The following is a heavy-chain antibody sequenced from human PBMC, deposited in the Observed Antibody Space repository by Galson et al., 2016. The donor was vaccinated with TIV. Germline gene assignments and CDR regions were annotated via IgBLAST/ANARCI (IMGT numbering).Heavy chain of an antibody. J-gene: IGHJ3*02. CDR2: ITSKTYGATT. Sequence: SLRLSCAASGFTFGHYAVNWFRQAPGKGLEWVGFITSKTYGATTEYAASVKGRFTISRDDSRNIAYLQMNSLKTEDTAVYYCTRTAMGSTRNAFDIWGQGTVVTVS. V-gene: IGHV3-49*03. D-gene: IGHD1-1*01. CDR3: TRTAMGSTRNAFDI. CDR1: GFTFGHYA.